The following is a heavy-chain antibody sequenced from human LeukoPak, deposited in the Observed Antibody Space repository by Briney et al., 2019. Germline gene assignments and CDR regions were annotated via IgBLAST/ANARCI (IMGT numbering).Heavy chain of an antibody. Sequence: QPGGSLRLSCAASGFTFSGSAMHWVRQASGKGLEWVGRIRSKANSYATAYAASVKGRFTISRDDSKNTAYLQMNSLKTEDTAVYYCAKDRGGGSSSWYGPFDYWGQGTLVTVSS. D-gene: IGHD6-13*01. CDR2: IRSKANSYAT. V-gene: IGHV3-73*01. CDR3: AKDRGGGSSSWYGPFDY. J-gene: IGHJ4*02. CDR1: GFTFSGSA.